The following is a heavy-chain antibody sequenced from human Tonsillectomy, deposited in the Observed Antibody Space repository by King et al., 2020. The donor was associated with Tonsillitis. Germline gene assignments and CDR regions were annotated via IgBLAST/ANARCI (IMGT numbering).Heavy chain of an antibody. V-gene: IGHV3-23*04. D-gene: IGHD6-19*01. CDR1: GFTFSSYA. Sequence: VQLVESGGGLVQPGGSLRLSCAASGFTFSSYAMSWVRQAPGKGLEWVSSISGSDGKTYYADSVKGRFTISRDNSKNTLYLQMNSLRAEDTAIYYCANWRLGFDYWGQGTLVTVSS. J-gene: IGHJ4*02. CDR3: ANWRLGFDY. CDR2: ISGSDGKT.